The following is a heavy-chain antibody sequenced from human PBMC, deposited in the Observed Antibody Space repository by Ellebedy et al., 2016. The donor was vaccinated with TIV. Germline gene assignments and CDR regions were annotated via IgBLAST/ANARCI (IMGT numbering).Heavy chain of an antibody. V-gene: IGHV4-59*01. D-gene: IGHD3-16*01. CDR3: ARVGGYGKGSDL. Sequence: MPSETLSLTCTVSGGSIGSYYWSWIRQPAGKGLEWIGYIYYSGRTNYNPSLKSRVTISLHTSKNQFSLRMSSVTAADTAVYYCARVGGYGKGSDLWGRGTLVTVSS. J-gene: IGHJ2*01. CDR2: IYYSGRT. CDR1: GGSIGSYY.